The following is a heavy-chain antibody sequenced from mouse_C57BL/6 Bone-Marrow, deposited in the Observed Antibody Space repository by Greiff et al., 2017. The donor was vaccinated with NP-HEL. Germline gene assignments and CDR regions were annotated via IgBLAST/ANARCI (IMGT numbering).Heavy chain of an antibody. Sequence: VQLQQSGAELVKPGASVKLSCTASGFNIKDYYMHWVKQRTEQGLEWIGRIDPEDGETKYAPKFPGTATITSYPSSNTAYRQLSSLTSEDTAVYYCAREVHYYGSSYGYFDVWGTGTTVTVSS. CDR2: IDPEDGET. D-gene: IGHD1-1*01. CDR1: GFNIKDYY. V-gene: IGHV14-2*01. CDR3: AREVHYYGSSYGYFDV. J-gene: IGHJ1*03.